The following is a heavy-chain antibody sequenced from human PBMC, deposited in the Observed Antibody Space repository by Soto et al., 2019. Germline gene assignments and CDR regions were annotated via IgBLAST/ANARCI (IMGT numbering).Heavy chain of an antibody. J-gene: IGHJ4*02. Sequence: GSLRLSCAASGYTFSDYYMSWIRQAPGKGLEWISYIDTSGTKIYYADSVKGRFTITRDNANNSLYLEMNSLRDEDTAVYYCASHYDMWSGYLSPVDYWGQGTLVTVSS. CDR3: ASHYDMWSGYLSPVDY. CDR1: GYTFSDYY. D-gene: IGHD3-3*01. CDR2: IDTSGTKI. V-gene: IGHV3-11*01.